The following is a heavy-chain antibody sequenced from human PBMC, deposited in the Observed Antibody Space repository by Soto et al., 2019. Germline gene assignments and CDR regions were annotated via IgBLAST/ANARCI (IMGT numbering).Heavy chain of an antibody. CDR2: TNAGNGNT. J-gene: IGHJ3*02. CDR1: GYTFTSYA. V-gene: IGHV1-3*01. Sequence: ASVKVSCKASGYTFTSYAMHWVRQAPGQRLEWMGWTNAGNGNTKYSQKFQGRVTITRDTSASTAYMELSSLRSEDTAVYYCARVKIYCSGGSCYNPDAFDIWGQGTMVTVSS. D-gene: IGHD2-15*01. CDR3: ARVKIYCSGGSCYNPDAFDI.